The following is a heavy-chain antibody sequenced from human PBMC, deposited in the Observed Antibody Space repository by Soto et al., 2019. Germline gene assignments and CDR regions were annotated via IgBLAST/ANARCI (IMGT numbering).Heavy chain of an antibody. V-gene: IGHV3-23*01. J-gene: IGHJ4*02. CDR1: GFTFSSYA. CDR3: AKSRLVVGIVATIVPSFGDY. Sequence: GGSLRLSCAASGFTFSSYAMSWVRQAPGKGLEWVSAISGGGGSTYYADSVKGRFTISRDNSKNTLYLQMNSLRAEDTAVYYCAKSRLVVGIVATIVPSFGDYWGQGTLVTVSS. CDR2: ISGGGGST. D-gene: IGHD5-12*01.